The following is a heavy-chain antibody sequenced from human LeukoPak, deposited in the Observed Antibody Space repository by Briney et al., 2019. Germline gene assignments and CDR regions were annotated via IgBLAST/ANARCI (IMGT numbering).Heavy chain of an antibody. CDR2: INSDGSST. CDR1: GFTFSSYW. J-gene: IGHJ6*02. D-gene: IGHD3-10*01. V-gene: IGHV3-74*01. CDR3: ARGMVRGVIITPNGMDV. Sequence: PGGSLRLSCAASGFTFSSYWMHWVRQAPGKELVWVSRINSDGSSTSYADSVKGRFTISRDNAKNTLYLQMNSLRAEDTAVYYCARGMVRGVIITPNGMDVWGQGTTATVSS.